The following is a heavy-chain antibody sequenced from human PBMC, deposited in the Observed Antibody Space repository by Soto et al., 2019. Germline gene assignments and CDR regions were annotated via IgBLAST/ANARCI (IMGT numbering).Heavy chain of an antibody. CDR1: GFTFSSYG. V-gene: IGHV3-30*19. CDR3: ARNRYPYYYYGMDV. J-gene: IGHJ6*02. Sequence: GGSLRLSCAASGFTFSSYGMHWVRQAPGKGLEWVAVISYDGSTKYYADSVKGRFTISRDNSKNTLYLQMNSLRAEDTAVFYCARNRYPYYYYGMDVWGQGTTVTVSS. D-gene: IGHD1-1*01. CDR2: ISYDGSTK.